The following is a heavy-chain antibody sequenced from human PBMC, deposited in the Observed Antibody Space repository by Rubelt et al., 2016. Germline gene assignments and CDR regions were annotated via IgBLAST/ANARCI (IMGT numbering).Heavy chain of an antibody. CDR2: MNPNSGNT. J-gene: IGHJ4*02. CDR3: ASGWELLR. D-gene: IGHD1-26*01. CDR1: GGTFSSYA. V-gene: IGHV1-8*02. Sequence: QVQLVQSGAEVKKPGSSVKVSCKASGGTFSSYAISWVRQAPGQGLEWMGWMNPNSGNTGYAQKFQGRVTMTRNTSISTAYMELSSLRSEDTAVYYCASGWELLRWGQGTLVTVSS.